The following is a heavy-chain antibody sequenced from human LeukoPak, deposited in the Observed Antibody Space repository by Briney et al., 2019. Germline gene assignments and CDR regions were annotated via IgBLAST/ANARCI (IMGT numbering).Heavy chain of an antibody. CDR2: IYYSGST. V-gene: IGHV4-59*01. CDR3: ARPRGVVDALDI. CDR1: GGSISSYY. Sequence: SETLSLTCTVSGGSISSYYWSWIRQPPGKGLEWIAYIYYSGSTNYNPSLKSRVTISVDTSKNQFSLKLSSVTAADSAVYYCARPRGVVDALDIWGQGTMVTVSS. J-gene: IGHJ3*02. D-gene: IGHD3-3*01.